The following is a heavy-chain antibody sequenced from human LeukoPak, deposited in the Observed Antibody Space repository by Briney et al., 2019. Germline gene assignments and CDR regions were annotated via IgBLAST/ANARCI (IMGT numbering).Heavy chain of an antibody. V-gene: IGHV1-24*01. J-gene: IGHJ4*02. CDR2: FDPEDGET. D-gene: IGHD3-10*01. CDR3: ATGRITMVRAPFDY. CDR1: GYTLTELS. Sequence: ASVKVSCKVSGYTLTELSMHWVRQAPGKGLEWMGGFDPEDGETIYAQKFQGRVTMTEDTSTDTAYMELSSLRSEDTAVYYCATGRITMVRAPFDYWGQGTLVTVSS.